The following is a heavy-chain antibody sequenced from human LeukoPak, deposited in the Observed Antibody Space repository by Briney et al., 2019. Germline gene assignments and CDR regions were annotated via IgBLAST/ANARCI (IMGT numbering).Heavy chain of an antibody. D-gene: IGHD6-19*01. Sequence: PSETLSLTCTVSGGSISSYYWSWIRQPPGKGLEWIGYIYYSGSTNYNPSLKSRVTISVDTSKNQFSLKLSSVTAADTAVYYCASLDGSGWYYFDYWGQGTLVTVSS. CDR3: ASLDGSGWYYFDY. CDR1: GGSISSYY. V-gene: IGHV4-59*08. J-gene: IGHJ4*02. CDR2: IYYSGST.